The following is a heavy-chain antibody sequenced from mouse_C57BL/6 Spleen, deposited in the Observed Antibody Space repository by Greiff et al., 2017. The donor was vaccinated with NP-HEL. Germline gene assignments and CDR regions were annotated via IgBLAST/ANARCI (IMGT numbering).Heavy chain of an antibody. CDR2: ISSGGSYT. V-gene: IGHV5-6*01. J-gene: IGHJ4*01. CDR1: GFTFSSYG. Sequence: EVQLVESGGDLVKPGGSLKLSCAASGFTFSSYGMSWVRQTPDKRLEWVATISSGGSYTYYPDSVKGRFTISRDNAKNTLYLQMSSLKSEDTAMYYCARQIYYYGSSYHYYAMDYWGQGTSVTVSS. CDR3: ARQIYYYGSSYHYYAMDY. D-gene: IGHD1-1*01.